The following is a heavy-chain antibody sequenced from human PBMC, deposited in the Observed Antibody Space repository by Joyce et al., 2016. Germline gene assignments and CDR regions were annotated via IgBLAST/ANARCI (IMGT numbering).Heavy chain of an antibody. CDR1: EFAFSSHA. D-gene: IGHD2-2*02. J-gene: IGHJ4*02. Sequence: QVPLLESGGGVAQPGRSLRLSCAASEFAFSSHAMHWVRQAPGKGVEWVAVRSYDGSHQYYADSVRGRFTISRDNSQNTLYLQMNSLRVEDTAVYYCTRSSRTGYTAGWPDFDYWGQGTLVTVSS. CDR3: TRSSRTGYTAGWPDFDY. V-gene: IGHV3-30*03. CDR2: RSYDGSHQ.